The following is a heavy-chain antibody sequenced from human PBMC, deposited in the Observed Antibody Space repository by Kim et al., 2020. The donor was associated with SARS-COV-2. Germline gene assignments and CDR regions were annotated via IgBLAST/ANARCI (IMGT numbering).Heavy chain of an antibody. Sequence: GGSLRLSCAASGFTFSSYWMHWVRQAPGKGLVWVSRINSDGSTTYYADSVKGLFTISSDNAKNTLYLQMNSLRAEDTAEYYSARGNYYGMDVWGQGSTVT. V-gene: IGHV3-74*01. CDR3: ARGNYYGMDV. J-gene: IGHJ6*02. CDR1: GFTFSSYW. CDR2: INSDGSTT.